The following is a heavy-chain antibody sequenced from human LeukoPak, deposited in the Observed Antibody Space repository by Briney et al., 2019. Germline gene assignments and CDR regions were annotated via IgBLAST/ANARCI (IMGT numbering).Heavy chain of an antibody. D-gene: IGHD3-10*01. CDR2: ISAYNGNT. CDR3: ARGTRVRGVIITGYGMDV. Sequence: EASVKVSCKASGYTFTSNGISWVRQAPGQGLEWMGWISAYNGNTNYAQKLQGRVTMTTDTSTSTAYMELRSLRSDDTAVYYCARGTRVRGVIITGYGMDVWGQGTTVTVS. J-gene: IGHJ6*02. CDR1: GYTFTSNG. V-gene: IGHV1-18*01.